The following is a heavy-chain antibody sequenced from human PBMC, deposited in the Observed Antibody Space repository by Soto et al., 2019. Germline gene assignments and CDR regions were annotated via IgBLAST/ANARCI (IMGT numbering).Heavy chain of an antibody. CDR3: ATIIITGTRHNDFDP. Sequence: SETLSLTCSVSGGSIRSVDHSWAWIRQAPGKGLEWIGSVYYVGSPFYNPSLKSRVTMSIDTTKNQFSLNLTSVTATDTAVYYCATIIITGTRHNDFDPSGQGIADTVSS. J-gene: IGHJ5*02. CDR2: VYYVGSP. V-gene: IGHV4-39*01. CDR1: GGSIRSVDHS. D-gene: IGHD1-7*01.